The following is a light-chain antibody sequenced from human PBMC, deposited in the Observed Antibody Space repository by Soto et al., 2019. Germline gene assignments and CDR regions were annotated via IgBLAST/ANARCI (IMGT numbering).Light chain of an antibody. J-gene: IGKJ3*01. Sequence: DIPMTQSPSSVSASLGDRVTITCRASQGIGNWLAWYQQKPGKAPKLLIYGTFNLQSGVPSRFSGSGSGTDFTLTISSLQPEDVATYYCQQANSFPHTFGPGSKVDIK. V-gene: IGKV1-12*01. CDR3: QQANSFPHT. CDR1: QGIGNW. CDR2: GTF.